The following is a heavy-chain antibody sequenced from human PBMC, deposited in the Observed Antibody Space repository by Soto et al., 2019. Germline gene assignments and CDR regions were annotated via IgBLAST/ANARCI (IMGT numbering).Heavy chain of an antibody. D-gene: IGHD3-10*01. V-gene: IGHV3-30*18. CDR2: ISYDGSNK. CDR1: GFTFSSYG. J-gene: IGHJ4*02. CDR3: AKDRVLLWFGELGD. Sequence: QVQLVESGGGVVQPGRSLRLSCAASGFTFSSYGMHWVRQAPGKGLVWVAVISYDGSNKYYADSVKGRFTISRDNSKNTLYLQMNSLRAEDTAVYYCAKDRVLLWFGELGDWSQGTLFTVSS.